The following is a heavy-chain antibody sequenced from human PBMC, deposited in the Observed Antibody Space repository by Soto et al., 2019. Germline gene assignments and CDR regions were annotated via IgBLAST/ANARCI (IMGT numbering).Heavy chain of an antibody. D-gene: IGHD3-10*01. Sequence: QVQLVESGGGVVQPGRSLRLSCAASEFTFSSYGMHWVRQAPGKGLEWVAVIWYDGSNKYYADSVKGRFTISRDNSKNTLYLQMNSLRAEDTAVYYCAREGRGYYFDYWGQGTLVTVSS. CDR3: AREGRGYYFDY. J-gene: IGHJ4*02. V-gene: IGHV3-33*01. CDR2: IWYDGSNK. CDR1: EFTFSSYG.